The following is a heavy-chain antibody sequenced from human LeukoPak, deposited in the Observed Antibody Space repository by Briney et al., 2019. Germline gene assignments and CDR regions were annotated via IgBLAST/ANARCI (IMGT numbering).Heavy chain of an antibody. CDR1: GDSVSSGTYY. CDR2: IFKSGTT. D-gene: IGHD3-22*01. V-gene: IGHV4-61*09. CDR3: ARDGDYYGTPDY. Sequence: PSETLSLTCNVSGDSVSSGTYYWTWIRQPAGKGLEWIGHIFKSGTTNYNPSLKSRVTISLDTSKNQFSLKLSSVTAADTAVYYCARDGDYYGTPDYWGQGTLVTVSS. J-gene: IGHJ4*02.